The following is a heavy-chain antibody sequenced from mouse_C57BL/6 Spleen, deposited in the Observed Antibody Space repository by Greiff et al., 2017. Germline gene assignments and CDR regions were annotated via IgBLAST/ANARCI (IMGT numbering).Heavy chain of an antibody. V-gene: IGHV14-2*01. J-gene: IGHJ4*01. CDR3: ARGYSSGYEDAMDY. Sequence: VQLQQSGAELVKPGASVKLSCTASGFNIKDYYMHWVKQRTEQGLEWIGRIDPEDGETKYAPKFQGKATITTDTSSNTSYLQLSSLTSEDTAVYYSARGYSSGYEDAMDYWGQGTSVTVSS. D-gene: IGHD3-2*02. CDR1: GFNIKDYY. CDR2: IDPEDGET.